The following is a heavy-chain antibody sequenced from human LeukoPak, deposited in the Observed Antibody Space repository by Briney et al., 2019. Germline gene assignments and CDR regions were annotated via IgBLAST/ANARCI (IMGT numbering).Heavy chain of an antibody. Sequence: GRSLRLSCAASGFTFTAYLIHWVRQAPGKGLEWVAVMSADGNAMFYADSVKGRFTISRDNSKNTLYLQMNSLRAEDTAVYYCVRESEYYFDHSASFDYWGQGTLVTVSS. CDR3: VRESEYYFDHSASFDY. V-gene: IGHV3-30-3*01. D-gene: IGHD3-22*01. CDR2: MSADGNAM. J-gene: IGHJ4*02. CDR1: GFTFTAYL.